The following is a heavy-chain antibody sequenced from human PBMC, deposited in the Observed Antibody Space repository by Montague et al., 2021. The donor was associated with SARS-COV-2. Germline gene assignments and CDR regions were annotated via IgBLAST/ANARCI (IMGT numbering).Heavy chain of an antibody. CDR3: AKNGGAHGLDV. Sequence: SRRLSWSASGFTFSNIWMSWVRQAPGKGLEWAANIKPDESEKNYVDSVKGRFSISRDNAKNSLYLQMDNLRAEDTAIYYCAKNGGAHGLDVWGQGTSVSVSS. CDR2: IKPDESEK. V-gene: IGHV3-7*01. J-gene: IGHJ6*02. CDR1: GFTFSNIW. D-gene: IGHD4-23*01.